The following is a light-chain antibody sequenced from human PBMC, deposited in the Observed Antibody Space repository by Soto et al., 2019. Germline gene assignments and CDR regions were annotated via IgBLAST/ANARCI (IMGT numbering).Light chain of an antibody. J-gene: IGKJ5*01. CDR1: QDISNY. V-gene: IGKV1-39*01. CDR2: KAS. Sequence: DIQMTQSPSSLSASVGDRVTITCQASQDISNYLNWYQQKPGKAPKLLIYKASTLKSGVPSRFSGSGSGTEFTLTIRSLQPDDFATYYCQQSYSTPPITFGQGTRLEIK. CDR3: QQSYSTPPIT.